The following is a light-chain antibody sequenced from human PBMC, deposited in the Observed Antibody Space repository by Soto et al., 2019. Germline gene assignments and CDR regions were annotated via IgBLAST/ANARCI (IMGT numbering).Light chain of an antibody. CDR1: HSLVHRDGNTY. CDR2: WFS. V-gene: IGKV2-30*02. CDR3: MQGTLRPRT. Sequence: DAVLTQSPVSQPVTLGQPASISCRSSHSLVHRDGNTYLNWFHQRPGQSPRRLLCWFSNRDSGVPDRISGRGSSTYFTLHIISVADADFGVYYCMQGTLRPRTFGQGTPVEI. J-gene: IGKJ1*01.